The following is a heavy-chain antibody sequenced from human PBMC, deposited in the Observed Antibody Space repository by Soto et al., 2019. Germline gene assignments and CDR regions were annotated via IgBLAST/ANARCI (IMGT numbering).Heavy chain of an antibody. Sequence: SETLSLTCTGSGGSISSISYYWGWIRQPPGKGLEWIGSIYYSGSTYYNPSLKSRVTISVDTSKNQFSLKLSSVTAADTAVYYCARQLPPYDILTDNAFDIWGQGTMVT. CDR2: IYYSGST. J-gene: IGHJ3*02. V-gene: IGHV4-39*01. CDR3: ARQLPPYDILTDNAFDI. CDR1: GGSISSISYY. D-gene: IGHD3-9*01.